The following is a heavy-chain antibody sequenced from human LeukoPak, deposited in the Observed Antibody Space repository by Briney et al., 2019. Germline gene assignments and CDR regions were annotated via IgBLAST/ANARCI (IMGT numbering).Heavy chain of an antibody. CDR3: AKDSYYHDSSRLTTLDC. CDR1: GFTFSSYA. D-gene: IGHD3-22*01. CDR2: VSGIGGGT. J-gene: IGHJ4*02. V-gene: IGHV3-23*01. Sequence: GGSLRLSCAASGFTFSSYAMSWVRQAPGKGLEWVSAVSGIGGGTHYADSVKGRFTISRDNSKNTLYLQMRSLRAEDTAVYYCAKDSYYHDSSRLTTLDCWGQGTLVTVSS.